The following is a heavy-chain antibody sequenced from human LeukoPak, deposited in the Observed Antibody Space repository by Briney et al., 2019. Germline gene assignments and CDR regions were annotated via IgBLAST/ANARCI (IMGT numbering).Heavy chain of an antibody. CDR2: IIPIFGTA. CDR1: GGTFSSYA. Sequence: ASVKVSCKASGGTFSSYAISWVRQAPGQGLEWMGGIIPIFGTANYAQKFQGRVTITADESTSTAYMELSSLRSEDTAVCYCARGVVGALRGEYYFDYWGQGTLVTVSS. D-gene: IGHD1-26*01. J-gene: IGHJ4*02. CDR3: ARGVVGALRGEYYFDY. V-gene: IGHV1-69*13.